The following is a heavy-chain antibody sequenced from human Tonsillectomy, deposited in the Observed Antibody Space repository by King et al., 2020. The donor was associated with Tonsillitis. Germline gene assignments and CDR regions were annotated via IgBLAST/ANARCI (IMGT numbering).Heavy chain of an antibody. CDR3: AKDLYRSSSVADY. CDR1: GFTFSRYA. J-gene: IGHJ4*02. V-gene: IGHV3-33*06. Sequence: VQLVESGGGVVQPGRSLRLSCAASGFTFSRYAMLWVRQAPGKGLEGVAVIWHDGSSSYYADSVKGRFTISRDNSQNTLFLQMNGLRAEDSALYYCAKDLYRSSSVADYWGQGTLVTVSS. D-gene: IGHD6-6*01. CDR2: IWHDGSSS.